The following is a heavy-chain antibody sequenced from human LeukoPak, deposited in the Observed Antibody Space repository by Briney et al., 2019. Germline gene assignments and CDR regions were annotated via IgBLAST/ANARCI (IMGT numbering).Heavy chain of an antibody. CDR1: GFTFSSYW. V-gene: IGHV3-74*01. Sequence: GGSLRLSCAASGFTFSSYWMHWVRQAPGKGLVWVSRINSDGSSTYYADSVKGRFTISRDNSKNTLYLQMNGLRAEDTAVYYCARAHYDSSGYYKTYYFDYWGQGTLVTVSS. D-gene: IGHD3-22*01. CDR3: ARAHYDSSGYYKTYYFDY. CDR2: INSDGSST. J-gene: IGHJ4*02.